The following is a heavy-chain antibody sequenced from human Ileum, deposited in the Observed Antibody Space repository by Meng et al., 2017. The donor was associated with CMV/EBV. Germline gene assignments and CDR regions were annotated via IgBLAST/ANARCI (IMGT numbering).Heavy chain of an antibody. Sequence: GGSLRLSCAASGFPFNSYWMSWVRQAPGKGLEWVGRIKSKTDGGTTDYADSVKGRFTISRDNSKNTLYLQMNSLRAEDTAVYYCAKDVARRYQLLSIFDYWGQGTLVTVSS. CDR3: AKDVARRYQLLSIFDY. CDR1: GFPFNSYW. CDR2: IKSKTDGGTT. D-gene: IGHD2-2*01. V-gene: IGHV3-15*01. J-gene: IGHJ4*02.